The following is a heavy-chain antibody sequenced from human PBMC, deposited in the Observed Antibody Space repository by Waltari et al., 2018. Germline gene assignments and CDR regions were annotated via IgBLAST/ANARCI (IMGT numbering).Heavy chain of an antibody. CDR3: ARGQWGAAGTQEWYYFDL. D-gene: IGHD3-3*01. CDR1: GGSINTGYYS. J-gene: IGHJ2*01. CDR2: FQDRGKP. V-gene: IGHV4-61*01. Sequence: QVQLRESGPGVVKPLETLSLNCAVSGGSINTGYYSPWTWFRQPPGKGLEWIGFFQDRGKPKYNPSLKGRVAISIDTSKNQYSLRLTSVTVADTATYYCARGQWGAAGTQEWYYFDLWGRGTLVTVSS.